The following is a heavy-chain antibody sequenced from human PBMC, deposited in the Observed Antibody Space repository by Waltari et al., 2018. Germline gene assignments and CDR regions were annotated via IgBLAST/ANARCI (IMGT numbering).Heavy chain of an antibody. D-gene: IGHD6-13*01. Sequence: YGMHWVRQAPGKGLEWVAVIWYDGSNKYYADSVKGRFTISRDNSKNTLYLQMNSLRAEDTAVYYCARSAAAGKGPLDYWGQGTLVTVSS. CDR3: ARSAAAGKGPLDY. CDR2: IWYDGSNK. V-gene: IGHV3-33*01. CDR1: YG. J-gene: IGHJ4*02.